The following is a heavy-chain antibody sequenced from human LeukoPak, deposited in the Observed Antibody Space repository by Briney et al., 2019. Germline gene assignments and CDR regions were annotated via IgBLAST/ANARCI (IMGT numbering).Heavy chain of an antibody. Sequence: GGSLRLSCEASGFTFSSYAMSWVRQAPGKGLEWVSVISGSGDSTYYADSVEGRCTISRDNSKDALYLQMNSLRAEDTAVYYCARVGYRGYDYDYWGQGTLVTVSS. CDR2: ISGSGDST. D-gene: IGHD5-12*01. V-gene: IGHV3-23*01. CDR3: ARVGYRGYDYDY. CDR1: GFTFSSYA. J-gene: IGHJ4*02.